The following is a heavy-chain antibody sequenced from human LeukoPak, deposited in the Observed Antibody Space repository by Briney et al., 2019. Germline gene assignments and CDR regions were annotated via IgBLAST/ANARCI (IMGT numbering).Heavy chain of an antibody. D-gene: IGHD2-2*01. CDR1: GYTFTSYG. Sequence: GASVKVSCKASGYTFTSYGISWVRQAPRQGLEWMGWISAYNGNTNYAQKLQGRVTMTTDTSTSTAYMELRSLRSDDTAVYYCARGVWYCSSTSCPDAFDIWGQGTMVTVSS. CDR2: ISAYNGNT. J-gene: IGHJ3*02. CDR3: ARGVWYCSSTSCPDAFDI. V-gene: IGHV1-18*01.